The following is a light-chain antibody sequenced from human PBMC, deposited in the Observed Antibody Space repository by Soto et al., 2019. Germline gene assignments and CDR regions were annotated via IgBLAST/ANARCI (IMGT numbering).Light chain of an antibody. V-gene: IGKV3-15*01. CDR1: QTVTSN. Sequence: EIVMTQSPATLSVSPGERATLSCRASQTVTSNLAWYQQRPGQAPRLLIYGASTRAAGIPARFSGSGSGAEFTLTISSLQSEDFAVYYCLQHNSYPRYTFGQGTKLEIK. CDR2: GAS. J-gene: IGKJ2*01. CDR3: LQHNSYPRYT.